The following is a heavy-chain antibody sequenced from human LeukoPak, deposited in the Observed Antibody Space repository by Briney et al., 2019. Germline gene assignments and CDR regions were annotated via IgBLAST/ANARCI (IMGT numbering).Heavy chain of an antibody. CDR1: GFAFSNFA. CDR3: AKMEGQRLYDYCMDV. V-gene: IGHV3-23*01. CDR2: MSGSGDSS. Sequence: GGSLRLSCAASGFAFSNFAMSWVRQAPGKGLEWVSGMSGSGDSSCYADSVKGRFTISRDNSKNALYLQMNSLRADDTALYYCAKMEGQRLYDYCMDVWGKGTTVTVSS. J-gene: IGHJ6*03. D-gene: IGHD3-3*01.